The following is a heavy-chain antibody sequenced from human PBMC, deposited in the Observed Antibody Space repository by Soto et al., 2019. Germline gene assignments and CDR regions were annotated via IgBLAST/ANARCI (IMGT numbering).Heavy chain of an antibody. CDR1: GYTSTSYD. D-gene: IGHD3-10*01. J-gene: IGHJ1*01. CDR2: MSPNNGNT. CDR3: ARSPRNYYALGSYSYFRH. Sequence: ASVKVSCKASGYTSTSYDISWVRQATGQGLEWMGWMSPNNGNTDYAPKFQGRVTMTMNTSIGTAYMELSSLRSEDTAVYYCARSPRNYYALGSYSYFRHWGQGTLVTVSS. V-gene: IGHV1-8*01.